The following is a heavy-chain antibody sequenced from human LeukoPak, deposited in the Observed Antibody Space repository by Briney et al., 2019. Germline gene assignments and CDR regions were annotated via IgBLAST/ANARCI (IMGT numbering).Heavy chain of an antibody. J-gene: IGHJ4*02. CDR1: GFSVSSNW. CDR3: ARDYCGTTSCSSLKD. V-gene: IGHV3-74*01. CDR2: IISDGTTT. D-gene: IGHD2-2*01. Sequence: GGSLRLSCVASGFSVSSNWMHWVRQAPGKGLVWVSRIISDGTTTFYADSVTGRFTISRDNAKNTLYLQMNNLGAEDTAVYYCARDYCGTTSCSSLKDWGQGTLVTVSS.